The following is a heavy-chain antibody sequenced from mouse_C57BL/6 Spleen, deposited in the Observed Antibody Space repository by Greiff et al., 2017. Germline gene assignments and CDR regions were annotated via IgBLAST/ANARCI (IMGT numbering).Heavy chain of an antibody. Sequence: QVQLQQSGPELVKPGASVKISCKASGYAFSSSWMNWVKQRPGKGLEWIGRIYPGDGDTNYNGQFKGKATLTAEKSSSTAYMQLSSLTSEDAAVYCCAREETGTAWCAYWGQGTLVTVSA. CDR2: IYPGDGDT. CDR1: GYAFSSSW. CDR3: AREETGTAWCAY. D-gene: IGHD4-1*01. J-gene: IGHJ3*01. V-gene: IGHV1-82*01.